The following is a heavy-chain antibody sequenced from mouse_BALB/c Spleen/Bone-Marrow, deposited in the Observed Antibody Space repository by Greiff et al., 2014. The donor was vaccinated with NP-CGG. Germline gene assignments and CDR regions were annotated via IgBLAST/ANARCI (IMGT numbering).Heavy chain of an antibody. CDR1: GFNIKDTY. Sequence: VQLKESGAELVKPGASVKLSCTASGFNIKDTYMHWVKQRPEQGLEWIGRIDPANGNTKYDPKFQGKATITADTSSNTAYLQLSNLTSEDTAVYYCSSYYYDSSSFAYWGQGTLVTVSA. D-gene: IGHD1-1*01. CDR3: SSYYYDSSSFAY. J-gene: IGHJ3*01. V-gene: IGHV14-3*02. CDR2: IDPANGNT.